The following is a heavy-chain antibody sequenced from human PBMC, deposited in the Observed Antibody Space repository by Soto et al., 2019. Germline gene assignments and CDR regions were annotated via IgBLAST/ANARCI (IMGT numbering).Heavy chain of an antibody. Sequence: QVQLVQSGAEVKKPGSSVKVSCKASGGTFSSYAISWVRQAPGQGLEWMGGIIPIFGKANYAKKFQGRVTITADESTSTAYMELSSLRSEDTAVYYCARGGAYGETIYGPDYWGQGTLVTVSS. CDR3: ARGGAYGETIYGPDY. J-gene: IGHJ4*02. V-gene: IGHV1-69*01. CDR2: IIPIFGKA. D-gene: IGHD4-17*01. CDR1: GGTFSSYA.